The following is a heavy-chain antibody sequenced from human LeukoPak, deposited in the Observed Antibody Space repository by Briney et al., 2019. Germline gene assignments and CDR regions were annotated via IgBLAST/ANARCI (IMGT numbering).Heavy chain of an antibody. CDR1: GYSISSGYQ. J-gene: IGHJ5*02. D-gene: IGHD2-2*01. V-gene: IGHV4-38-2*02. CDR2: IYHSGSA. CDR3: ARDPRWLTPDCTSTSCYENYFDP. Sequence: SETLSLTCAVSGYSISSGYQWAWIRQSPGKGLEWVGSIYHSGSAHYNPSLKSRVTVSVETSKNQFSLKMYSVTAADTAVYYCARDPRWLTPDCTSTSCYENYFDPWGQGTLVTVSS.